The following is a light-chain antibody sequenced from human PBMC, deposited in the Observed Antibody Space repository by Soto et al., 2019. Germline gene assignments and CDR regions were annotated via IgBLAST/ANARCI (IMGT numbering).Light chain of an antibody. CDR2: ENN. CDR3: AGWDGSLKGFV. J-gene: IGLJ1*01. V-gene: IGLV1-44*01. Sequence: QTVLTQPRSASGAPGQRVTISCSGSASNSGRDPVNWYQQVPGTAPKLLIYENNHRPSGVPDRFSGSKSGTSASLVISGLXSEYEAEYFCAGWDGSLKGFVFGTGTKVTVL. CDR1: ASNSGRDP.